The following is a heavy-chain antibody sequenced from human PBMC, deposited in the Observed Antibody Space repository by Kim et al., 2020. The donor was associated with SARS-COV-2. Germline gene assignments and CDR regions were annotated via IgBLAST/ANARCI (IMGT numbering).Heavy chain of an antibody. Sequence: GGSLRLSCAASGFTFSSYSMNWVRQAPGKGLEWVSSISSSSSYIYYADSVKGRFTISRDNAKNSLYLQMNSLRAEDTAVYYCAREPTTVTNGMDVWGQGTTVTVSS. J-gene: IGHJ6*02. CDR2: ISSSSSYI. CDR3: AREPTTVTNGMDV. CDR1: GFTFSSYS. D-gene: IGHD4-17*01. V-gene: IGHV3-21*01.